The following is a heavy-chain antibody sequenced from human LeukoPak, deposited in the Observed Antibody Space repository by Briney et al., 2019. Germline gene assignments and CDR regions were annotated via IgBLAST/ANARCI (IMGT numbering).Heavy chain of an antibody. Sequence: PGGSLRLSCAASGFTFSSYAMSWVRQAPGKGLEWVSIISGSGGTTYYADSVKGRFTISRDNSKNTLYLQMNSLRAEDTAIYYCAKDRAWGFDYWGQGTLVTVSS. D-gene: IGHD7-27*01. CDR2: ISGSGGTT. V-gene: IGHV3-23*01. J-gene: IGHJ4*02. CDR3: AKDRAWGFDY. CDR1: GFTFSSYA.